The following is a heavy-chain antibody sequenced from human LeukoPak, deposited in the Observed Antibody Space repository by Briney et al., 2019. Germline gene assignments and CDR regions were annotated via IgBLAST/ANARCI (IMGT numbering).Heavy chain of an antibody. CDR2: IYSGGST. CDR1: GFTVSSNY. D-gene: IGHD3-22*01. V-gene: IGHV3-53*01. Sequence: GGSLRLSCAASGFTVSSNYMSWVRQAPGKGLEWVSVIYSGGSTYYADSVKGRFTISRDNSKNTLYLQMNSLRAEDTAVYYCARGPQYYYDSSGYYYAYSPDFDYWGQGTLVTVSS. J-gene: IGHJ4*02. CDR3: ARGPQYYYDSSGYYYAYSPDFDY.